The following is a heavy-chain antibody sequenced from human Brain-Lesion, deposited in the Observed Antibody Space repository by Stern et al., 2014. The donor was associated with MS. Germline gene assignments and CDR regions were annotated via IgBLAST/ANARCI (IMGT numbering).Heavy chain of an antibody. V-gene: IGHV1-2*06. Sequence: QVQLVESGAEVKKPGASVKVSCKASGYTFPGYYLHWVRQAPGQGLEWMGRINPKSGGSNYEQKIQGRVPMTRDTSVNTAYMELSRLRSDDTAVYYCATYYYDSTGYNDFWGQGTLDTDSP. J-gene: IGHJ4*02. CDR1: GYTFPGYY. D-gene: IGHD3-22*01. CDR3: ATYYYDSTGYNDF. CDR2: INPKSGGS.